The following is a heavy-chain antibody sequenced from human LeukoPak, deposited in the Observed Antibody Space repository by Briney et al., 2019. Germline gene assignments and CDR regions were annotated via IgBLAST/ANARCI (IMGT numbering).Heavy chain of an antibody. V-gene: IGHV4-59*01. CDR3: ARGDVVVPLDY. J-gene: IGHJ4*02. Sequence: SETLSLTCTVSGGSISSYYWSWIRQPPGKGLEWIGYIYYSGSINYNPSLKSRVTISVDTSKNQFSLKLGSVTAADTAVYYCARGDVVVPLDYWGQGTLVTVSS. CDR1: GGSISSYY. D-gene: IGHD2-2*01. CDR2: IYYSGSI.